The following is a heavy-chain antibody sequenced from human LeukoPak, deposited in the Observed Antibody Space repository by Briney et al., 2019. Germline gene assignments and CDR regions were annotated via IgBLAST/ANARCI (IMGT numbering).Heavy chain of an antibody. J-gene: IGHJ4*02. D-gene: IGHD3-3*01. CDR3: ARVYLRDFWSGSPFGY. CDR1: GYTFTSYG. Sequence: ASVKVSCKASGYTFTSYGISWVRQAPGQGLEWMGWMNPNSGNTGYAQKFQGRVTITRNTSISTAYMELSSLRSEDTAVYYCARVYLRDFWSGSPFGYWGQGTLVTVSS. CDR2: MNPNSGNT. V-gene: IGHV1-8*03.